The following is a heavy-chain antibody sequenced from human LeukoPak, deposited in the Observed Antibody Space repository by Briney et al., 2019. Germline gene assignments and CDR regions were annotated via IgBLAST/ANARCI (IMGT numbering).Heavy chain of an antibody. D-gene: IGHD6-13*01. CDR3: ASSRAYSSSLRYYYMAV. J-gene: IGHJ6*03. V-gene: IGHV4-34*01. Sequence: PSETLSLTCAVYGGSLSGYYWSWIRQPPGKGLEWIGEINDSGTTNYSPSLKSRVTISLDTSKNQFSLNLSSVTAADTAVYYCASSRAYSSSLRYYYMAVWGKGTTVTVSS. CDR1: GGSLSGYY. CDR2: INDSGTT.